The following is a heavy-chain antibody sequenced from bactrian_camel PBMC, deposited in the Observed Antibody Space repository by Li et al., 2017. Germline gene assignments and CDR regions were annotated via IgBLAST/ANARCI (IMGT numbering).Heavy chain of an antibody. CDR3: AVRRNQMGWLVGLLSTSTYNY. D-gene: IGHD5*01. J-gene: IGHJ4*01. CDR2: ISSVGHDP. V-gene: IGHV3S6*01. Sequence: HVQLVESGGGSVQAGGSLRLSCTTSHLSIDSYCMAFFREAPGNEREGVAAISSVGHDPVYGDSVKGRAIISKDNAKNILYLQMNSLKPEDSAMYYCAVRRNQMGWLVGLLSTSTYNYWGRGTQVTVS. CDR1: HLSIDSYC.